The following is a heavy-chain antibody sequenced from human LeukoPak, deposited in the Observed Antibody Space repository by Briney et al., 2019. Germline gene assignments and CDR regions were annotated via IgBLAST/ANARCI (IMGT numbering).Heavy chain of an antibody. CDR3: AKATLSGWYYVGYFQH. Sequence: GASVKVSCKASGYTFTGYYMHWVRQAPGQGLEWMGRINPNSGGTNYAQKFQGRVTMTRDTSISTAYMELSRLRSDDTAVYYCAKATLSGWYYVGYFQHWGQGTLVTVSS. J-gene: IGHJ1*01. D-gene: IGHD6-19*01. V-gene: IGHV1-2*06. CDR2: INPNSGGT. CDR1: GYTFTGYY.